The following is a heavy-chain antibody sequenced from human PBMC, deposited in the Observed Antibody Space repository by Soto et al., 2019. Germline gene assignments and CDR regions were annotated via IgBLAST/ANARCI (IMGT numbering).Heavy chain of an antibody. V-gene: IGHV3-15*01. CDR1: GLIFSDVW. D-gene: IGHD1-1*01. CDR3: TTSNLGVDF. CDR2: IKTKPDDGTI. J-gene: IGHJ4*02. Sequence: EVQLVESGGGLVKPGGSLRLFCAASGLIFSDVWMTWVRQAPGKGLEWVGRIKTKPDDGTIDYAAPVRGRFTISRDDSKNTLYLQMTSLTPDDTGVYYCTTSNLGVDFWGPATLVTVSS.